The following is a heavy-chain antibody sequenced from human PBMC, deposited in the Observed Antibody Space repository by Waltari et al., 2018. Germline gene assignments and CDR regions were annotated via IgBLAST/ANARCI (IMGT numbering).Heavy chain of an antibody. CDR1: GFPVSNNY. CDR3: ASFTTKTH. CDR2: IYSGGST. V-gene: IGHV3-53*01. Sequence: EVQLVESGGGLIQPGGSLRLSCAASGFPVSNNYLSGVPQAPGKGLEWVSLIYSGGSTYYADSVKGRFTISRDNSRNTLYLQMNSLRAEDTAVYYCASFTTKTHWGQGTLVTVSS. J-gene: IGHJ4*02. D-gene: IGHD1-1*01.